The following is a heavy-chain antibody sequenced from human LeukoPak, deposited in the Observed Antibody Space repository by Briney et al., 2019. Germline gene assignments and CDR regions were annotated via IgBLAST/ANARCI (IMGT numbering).Heavy chain of an antibody. J-gene: IGHJ3*02. CDR1: GYTFISYY. CDR2: INPSSGSP. CDR3: AREVGAIHDAFDI. D-gene: IGHD1-26*01. V-gene: IGHV1-46*01. Sequence: ASVKVSCKASGYTFISYYIHWVRQAPGQGLEWMGVINPSSGSPSYAQNFQGRVTMTTDTSTSTAYMELRSLRSDDTAVYYCAREVGAIHDAFDIWGQGTMVTVSS.